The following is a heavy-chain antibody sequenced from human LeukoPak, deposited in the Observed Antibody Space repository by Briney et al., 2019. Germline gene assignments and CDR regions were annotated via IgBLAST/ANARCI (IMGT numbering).Heavy chain of an antibody. Sequence: SETLSLTCAVSGGSISSFYWSWIRQPPGKGLEWIGYIYYSGSTNYNPSLKSRVTISVDTSKNQFSLKLNSVTAADTAIYYCARDLLVPAASPSDCWGQGTLVTVSS. CDR3: ARDLLVPAASPSDC. CDR2: IYYSGST. D-gene: IGHD2-2*01. J-gene: IGHJ4*02. CDR1: GGSISSFY. V-gene: IGHV4-59*12.